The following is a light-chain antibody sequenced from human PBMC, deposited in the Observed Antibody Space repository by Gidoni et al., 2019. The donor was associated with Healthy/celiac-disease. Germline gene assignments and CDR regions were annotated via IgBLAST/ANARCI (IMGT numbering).Light chain of an antibody. CDR2: AAS. CDR1: QSISSY. J-gene: IGKJ5*01. V-gene: IGKV1-39*01. Sequence: DIQMTQSPSSLSASVGDRVTITCRASQSISSYLNWYQQKPGKAPKLLIYAASSLQSGVPSRFSGSGSGTDCTLTISSLQPEDFATYYCQQSYSTPITFGQXTRLEIK. CDR3: QQSYSTPIT.